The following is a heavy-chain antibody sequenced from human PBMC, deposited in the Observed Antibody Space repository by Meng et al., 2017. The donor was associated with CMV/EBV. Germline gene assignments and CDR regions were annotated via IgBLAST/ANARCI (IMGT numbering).Heavy chain of an antibody. D-gene: IGHD3-3*01. CDR3: ARGSKFGVVTFQRYEKRITTSNKRGYYFDY. J-gene: IGHJ4*02. CDR2: VSYDGSNK. V-gene: IGHV3-30-3*01. Sequence: GESLKISCTVSGFIFSTYAMHWVRQAPGKGLEWVALVSYDGSNKYYADSVKGRFTISRDNSKNTLYLQMNSLRPEDTAVYYCARGSKFGVVTFQRYEKRITTSNKRGYYFDYWGQGTLVTVSS. CDR1: GFIFSTYA.